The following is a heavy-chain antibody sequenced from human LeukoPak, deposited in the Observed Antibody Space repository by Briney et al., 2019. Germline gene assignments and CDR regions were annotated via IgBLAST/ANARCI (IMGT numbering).Heavy chain of an antibody. CDR3: ARQTAMGRSGDF. CDR2: IDPSDSDT. J-gene: IGHJ4*02. D-gene: IGHD5-18*01. Sequence: NPGESLKISCKGSGYNFGTRWIGWVRQMPEKGLEWMGIIDPSDSDTRYTLSFQGQVTISADKSLTTAYLQWNSLKASDTAMYYCARQTAMGRSGDFWGQGTLVTVSS. V-gene: IGHV5-51*01. CDR1: GYNFGTRW.